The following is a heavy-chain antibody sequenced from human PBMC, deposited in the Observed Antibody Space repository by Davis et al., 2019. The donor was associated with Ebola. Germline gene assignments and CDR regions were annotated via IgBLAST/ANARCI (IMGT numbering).Heavy chain of an antibody. D-gene: IGHD3-9*01. CDR2: IKQDGSEK. J-gene: IGHJ5*02. V-gene: IGHV3-7*01. CDR3: ARDDSLYYDILTGYQIANWFDP. CDR1: GFTFSSYW. Sequence: GESLKISCAASGFTFSSYWMSWVRQAPGKGLEWVANIKQDGSEKYYVDSVKGRFTISRDNAKNSLYLQMNSLRDEDTAVYYCARDDSLYYDILTGYQIANWFDPWGQGTLVTVSS.